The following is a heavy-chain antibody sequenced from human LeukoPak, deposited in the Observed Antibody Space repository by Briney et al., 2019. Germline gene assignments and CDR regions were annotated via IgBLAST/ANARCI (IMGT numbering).Heavy chain of an antibody. Sequence: GALRLSCVASGFTISSYEMSWVRQAPGGGLEWVSYISSSRSTIYYADSVKGRFTISRDNAKNSLYLQMNSLRAEDTAVYYCARDFEERGKFDYWGQGTLVTVSS. J-gene: IGHJ4*02. CDR3: ARDFEERGKFDY. D-gene: IGHD3-9*01. CDR1: GFTISSYE. V-gene: IGHV3-48*03. CDR2: ISSSRSTI.